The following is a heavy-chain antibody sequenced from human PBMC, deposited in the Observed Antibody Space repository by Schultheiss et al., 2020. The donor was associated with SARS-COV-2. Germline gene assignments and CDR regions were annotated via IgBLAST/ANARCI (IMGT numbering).Heavy chain of an antibody. D-gene: IGHD2-2*01. CDR2: IDPSDSHT. V-gene: IGHV5-10-1*01. CDR3: ARHHCISTSCEGGIDY. CDR1: GYSFTSYW. J-gene: IGHJ4*02. Sequence: GESLKISCKGSGYSFTSYWISWVRQMPGKGLEWMGRIDPSDSHTKYSPSFQGHVTISADKSITTAYLQWSNLKASDTAMYYCARHHCISTSCEGGIDYWGQGSLVTVSS.